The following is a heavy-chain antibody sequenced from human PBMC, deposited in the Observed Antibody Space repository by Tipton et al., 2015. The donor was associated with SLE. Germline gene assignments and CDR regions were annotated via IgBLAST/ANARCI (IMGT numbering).Heavy chain of an antibody. J-gene: IGHJ4*02. Sequence: QLVQSGAEVKRPGASVKVSCKASGYTFTDYYIHWVRQAPGQGLEWMGIINPSGDSTTDTQKLQRRLTLTRDTSTTTVYMELSSLRSEDTAVYYCARGLTYGDYFDFWGQGTLVTVSP. D-gene: IGHD3-10*01. CDR2: INPSGDST. V-gene: IGHV1-46*01. CDR3: ARGLTYGDYFDF. CDR1: GYTFTDYY.